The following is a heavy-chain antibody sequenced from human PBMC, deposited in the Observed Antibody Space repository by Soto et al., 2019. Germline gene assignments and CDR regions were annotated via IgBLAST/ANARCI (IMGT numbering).Heavy chain of an antibody. Sequence: GGSLRLSCAASGVTFSSYDMHGVRKATGKGLEWVSAIGTAGDTYYPGSVKGRFTISRENAKNSLYLQMNSLRAEDTAVYYCARRGAGSTNYYYGMDVWGQGTTVTVSS. J-gene: IGHJ6*02. V-gene: IGHV3-13*01. CDR3: ARRGAGSTNYYYGMDV. CDR1: GVTFSSYD. CDR2: IGTAGDT. D-gene: IGHD2-15*01.